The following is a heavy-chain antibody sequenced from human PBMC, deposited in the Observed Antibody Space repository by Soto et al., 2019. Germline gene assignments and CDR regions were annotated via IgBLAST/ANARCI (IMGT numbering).Heavy chain of an antibody. CDR1: GYTFTSYG. J-gene: IGHJ5*02. D-gene: IGHD6-6*01. CDR3: ARVRQLVGSGSWFDP. Sequence: ASVKVSCKASGYTFTSYGISWVRQAPGQGLEWMGWISAYNGNTNYAQKLQGRVTMTTDTSTSTAYMELRSLRSDDTAVYYCARVRQLVGSGSWFDPWGQGTLVTVSS. V-gene: IGHV1-18*01. CDR2: ISAYNGNT.